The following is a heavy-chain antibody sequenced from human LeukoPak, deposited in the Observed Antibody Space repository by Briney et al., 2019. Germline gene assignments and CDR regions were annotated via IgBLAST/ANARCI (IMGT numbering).Heavy chain of an antibody. CDR2: ISGSGGST. Sequence: PGGSLRLSCAASGFTFSSYAMSWVRQAPGKGLEWVSAISGSGGSTYYADSVKGRFTISRDNSKNTLYLQMNSLGAEDTAVYYCAKKPSITMVRGVLDYWGQGTLVTVSS. CDR3: AKKPSITMVRGVLDY. V-gene: IGHV3-23*01. CDR1: GFTFSSYA. J-gene: IGHJ4*02. D-gene: IGHD3-10*01.